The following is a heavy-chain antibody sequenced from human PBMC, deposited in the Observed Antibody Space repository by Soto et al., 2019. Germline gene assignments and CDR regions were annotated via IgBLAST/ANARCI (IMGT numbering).Heavy chain of an antibody. V-gene: IGHV4-39*01. CDR1: GGSISSSNYF. J-gene: IGHJ4*02. CDR3: ARPVVRFLKWPFGF. D-gene: IGHD3-3*01. Sequence: QLQLQESGPGLVKPSETLSLTCTVSGGSISSSNYFWGWIRQPPGKGLEWIGSFYSGGSTYYNPPLESRVTISVNTCNNQVSLRLSSVTAADPAVYYCARPVVRFLKWPFGFWGQGTLVTVSS. CDR2: FYSGGST.